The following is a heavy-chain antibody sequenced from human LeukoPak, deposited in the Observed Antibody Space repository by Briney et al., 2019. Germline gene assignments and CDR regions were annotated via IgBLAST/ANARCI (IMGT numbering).Heavy chain of an antibody. V-gene: IGHV4-39*01. J-gene: IGHJ6*03. Sequence: PSETLSLTCTVSGGSISSSSHYWGWVRQPPGAGLEWIGSMYSSGSAYYNPSLTGRVTISVDSSKNQFSLRLYSVTAADTAVYYCASHSPTSYYYMDVWGRGTTVSVSS. CDR2: MYSSGSA. CDR1: GGSISSSSHY. CDR3: ASHSPTSYYYMDV.